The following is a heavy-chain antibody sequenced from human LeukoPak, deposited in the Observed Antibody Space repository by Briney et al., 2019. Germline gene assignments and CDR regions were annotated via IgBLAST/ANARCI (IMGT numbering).Heavy chain of an antibody. CDR3: ARENGRGYFDY. CDR1: GFTFSSYD. Sequence: GGSLGLSCAASGFTFSSYDMHWVRQATGKGLEWVSAIGTAGDTYYPGSVKGRFTISRENAKNSLYLQMNSLRAGDTAVYYCARENGRGYFDYWGQGALVTVSS. D-gene: IGHD1-1*01. V-gene: IGHV3-13*01. CDR2: IGTAGDT. J-gene: IGHJ4*02.